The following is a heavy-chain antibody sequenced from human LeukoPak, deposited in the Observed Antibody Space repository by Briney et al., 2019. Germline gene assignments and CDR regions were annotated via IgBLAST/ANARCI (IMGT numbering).Heavy chain of an antibody. CDR1: GFTFSIYW. V-gene: IGHV3-7*02. D-gene: IGHD3-22*01. Sequence: GGSLRLSCAASGFTFSIYWMSWVRQAPGKGLEWVANIKQDGSEKYYVDSVKGRFTISRDNAKNSLYLQMNSLRAEDTAVYYCARIGASLYDSSGYMMKNAFDIWGQGTTVTVSS. J-gene: IGHJ3*02. CDR3: ARIGASLYDSSGYMMKNAFDI. CDR2: IKQDGSEK.